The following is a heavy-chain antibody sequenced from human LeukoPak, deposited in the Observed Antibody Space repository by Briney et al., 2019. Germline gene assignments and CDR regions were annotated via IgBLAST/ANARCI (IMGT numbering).Heavy chain of an antibody. V-gene: IGHV4-39*07. J-gene: IGHJ4*02. D-gene: IGHD3-10*01. CDR3: ARLGPGGHGEFDY. CDR2: IYYSGNT. Sequence: SETLSLTCTVSGDSISTSNSYWGWIRQPPGKGLEWIGSIYYSGNTYYNASLKSRVTISVDTSKNQFSLKLSSVTAADTAVYYCARLGPGGHGEFDYWGQGTLVTVSS. CDR1: GDSISTSNSY.